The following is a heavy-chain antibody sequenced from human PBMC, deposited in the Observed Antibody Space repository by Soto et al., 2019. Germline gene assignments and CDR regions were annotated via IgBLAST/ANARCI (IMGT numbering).Heavy chain of an antibody. Sequence: GGSLRLSCEASGFSFSSFATNWVRQAPGRGLEWVSYISDDGASIYYADSLKGRFTISRDNAKNSLSLQMNNLRAEDTAVYYCARENSVQAWLHHFDHWGLGTLVTVSS. CDR2: ISDDGASI. CDR1: GFSFSSFA. D-gene: IGHD5-18*01. V-gene: IGHV3-48*03. CDR3: ARENSVQAWLHHFDH. J-gene: IGHJ4*02.